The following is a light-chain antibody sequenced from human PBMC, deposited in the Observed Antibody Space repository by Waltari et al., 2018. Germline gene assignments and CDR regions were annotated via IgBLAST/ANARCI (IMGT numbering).Light chain of an antibody. CDR3: QQTSSTPPYT. CDR2: GAS. Sequence: DIQMTQSPSSLSASVGDRVTITCRASQSVSRFLNWYQQKPGRAPKLLIYGASTLQSGVPSRFSGSGSGTDFTLTISSLQSEDFATYYCQQTSSTPPYTFGQGTKLEIK. CDR1: QSVSRF. V-gene: IGKV1-39*01. J-gene: IGKJ2*01.